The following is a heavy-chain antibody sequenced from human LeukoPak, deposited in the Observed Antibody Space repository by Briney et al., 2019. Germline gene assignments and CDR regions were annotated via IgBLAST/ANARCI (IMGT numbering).Heavy chain of an antibody. Sequence: GGSLRLSCAASRFTFSDYYMSWIRQAPGKGLEWVSYISSSGSTIYYADSVKGRFTISRDNAKNSLYLQMNSLRAEDTAVYYCARDHYSNYGHNWFDPWGQGTLVTVSS. J-gene: IGHJ5*02. CDR3: ARDHYSNYGHNWFDP. CDR1: RFTFSDYY. CDR2: ISSSGSTI. D-gene: IGHD4-4*01. V-gene: IGHV3-11*01.